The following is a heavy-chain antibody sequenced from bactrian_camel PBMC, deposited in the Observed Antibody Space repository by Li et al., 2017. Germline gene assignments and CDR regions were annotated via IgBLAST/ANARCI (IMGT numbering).Heavy chain of an antibody. V-gene: IGHV3S67*01. CDR2: IDKLGTT. CDR1: QLTYHRYC. J-gene: IGHJ4*01. Sequence: VQLVESGGGSVQAGGSLRLSCTASQLTYHRYCLGWFRQAPGMEREGVAAIDKLGTTTYADSAKGRFTLSMDNAKRTLYLQMDSLKPEDTGKYYCAARAGSCLHCGGGFCLTWNGGNNYQGQGTQVTVS. D-gene: IGHD7*01.